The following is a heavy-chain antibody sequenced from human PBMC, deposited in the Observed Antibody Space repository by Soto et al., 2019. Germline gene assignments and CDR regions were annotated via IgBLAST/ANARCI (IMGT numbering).Heavy chain of an antibody. Sequence: QVQLQESGPGLVKPSETLSLTCTVSGGSISSYYWSWIRQPPGKGLEWIGYIYYSGSTNYNPSLKSRVTISVDTSKNQFSLKLSSVTAADTAVYYCARVVAVAGTPDYWGQGTLVTVSS. CDR3: ARVVAVAGTPDY. CDR2: IYYSGST. J-gene: IGHJ4*02. V-gene: IGHV4-59*01. CDR1: GGSISSYY. D-gene: IGHD6-19*01.